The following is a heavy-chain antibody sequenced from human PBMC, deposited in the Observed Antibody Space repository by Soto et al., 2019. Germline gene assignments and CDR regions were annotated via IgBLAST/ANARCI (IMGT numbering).Heavy chain of an antibody. V-gene: IGHV3-30*18. CDR3: AKDLVGATPYYYYYYGMDV. CDR2: ISYDGSNK. D-gene: IGHD1-26*01. CDR1: GFTFSSYG. J-gene: IGHJ6*02. Sequence: QVQLVESGGGVVQPGRSLRLSCAASGFTFSSYGMHWVRQAPGKGLEWVAVISYDGSNKYYADSVKGRFTISRDNSKNTLYLQMNSVRAEDTAVYYCAKDLVGATPYYYYYYGMDVWGQGTTVTVSS.